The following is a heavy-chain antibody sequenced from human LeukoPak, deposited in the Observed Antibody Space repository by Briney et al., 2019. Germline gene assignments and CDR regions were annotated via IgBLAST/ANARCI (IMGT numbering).Heavy chain of an antibody. Sequence: GGSLRLSCAASGFTVSSNYMSWVRQAPGKGLEWVSVIYSGGSTYYADSVKGRFTISRDNSKNTLYLQMNSLRAEDTAVYYCARARSGYATYFDYWGQGTLVTVSS. CDR1: GFTVSSNY. CDR3: ARARSGYATYFDY. V-gene: IGHV3-53*01. CDR2: IYSGGST. J-gene: IGHJ4*02. D-gene: IGHD3-22*01.